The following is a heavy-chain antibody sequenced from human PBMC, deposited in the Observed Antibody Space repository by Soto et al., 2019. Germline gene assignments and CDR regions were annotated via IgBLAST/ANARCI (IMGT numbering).Heavy chain of an antibody. D-gene: IGHD2-15*01. CDR1: GYSFTSYW. CDR2: IDPSDSYT. V-gene: IGHV5-10-1*01. J-gene: IGHJ6*02. CDR3: ARPYCSGGSCHGHYYGMDV. Sequence: GESLKISCKGSGYSFTSYWISWVRQMPGKGLEWMGRIDPSDSYTNYSPSFQGHVTIAADKSISTAYLQWSSQKASDTAMYYCARPYCSGGSCHGHYYGMDVWGQGTTVTVSS.